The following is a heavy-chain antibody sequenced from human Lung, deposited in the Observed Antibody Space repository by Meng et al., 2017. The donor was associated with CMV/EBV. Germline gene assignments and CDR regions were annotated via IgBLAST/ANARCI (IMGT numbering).Heavy chain of an antibody. D-gene: IGHD6-13*01. CDR3: ARSRAAWDWFDP. V-gene: IGHV4-59*11. CDR1: GGSISTHY. J-gene: IGHJ5*02. CDR2: VFYNGNA. Sequence: SETLSLXXIVSGGSISTHYWSWIRQPPGKGLEWIGYVFYNGNANYNPSLTSRVTISVDTSKNQFSLKLNSVTAADTAVYYCARSRAAWDWFDPWGQGTLVTRLL.